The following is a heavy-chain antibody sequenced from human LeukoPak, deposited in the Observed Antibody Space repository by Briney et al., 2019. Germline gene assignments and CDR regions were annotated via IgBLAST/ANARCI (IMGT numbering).Heavy chain of an antibody. J-gene: IGHJ4*02. CDR1: GGSISSYY. CDR2: IYYSGST. CDR3: ARRGDYGDYSLDY. D-gene: IGHD4-17*01. Sequence: PSETLSLTCTVSGGSISSYYWSWIRQPPGKGLEGIGYIYYSGSTNYNPSLKSRVTISVDTSKNQFSLKLSSVTAADTAVYYCARRGDYGDYSLDYWGQGTLVTVSS. V-gene: IGHV4-59*01.